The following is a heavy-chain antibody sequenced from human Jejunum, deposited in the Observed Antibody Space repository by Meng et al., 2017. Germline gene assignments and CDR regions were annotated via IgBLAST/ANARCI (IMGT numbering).Heavy chain of an antibody. D-gene: IGHD1-1*01. Sequence: QVQLVQSGAEVKKPGASVKLSCRASGYIFINYALHWVRQAPGQRPEWLGWINAGNGNTKYSQKFQGRVLITGDTSATTAHLELSSLRTEDTATYYCARAYISPHGTFYFDYWGQGTLVTVSS. V-gene: IGHV1-3*01. CDR3: ARAYISPHGTFYFDY. CDR1: GYIFINYA. J-gene: IGHJ4*02. CDR2: INAGNGNT.